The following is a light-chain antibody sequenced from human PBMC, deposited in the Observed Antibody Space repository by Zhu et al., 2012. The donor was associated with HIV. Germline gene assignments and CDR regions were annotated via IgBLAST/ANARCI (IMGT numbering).Light chain of an antibody. CDR3: HQYNNWPPT. Sequence: EIVLTQSPATLSLSPGERVTLFCWASQSVSSNLAWYQQKPGQPPRLLISRASTRATAIPARFSGSGSGTEFTLTISSLQSEDFAVYYCHQYNNWPPTFGQGTKVELK. J-gene: IGKJ1*01. CDR2: RAS. CDR1: QSVSSN. V-gene: IGKV3-15*01.